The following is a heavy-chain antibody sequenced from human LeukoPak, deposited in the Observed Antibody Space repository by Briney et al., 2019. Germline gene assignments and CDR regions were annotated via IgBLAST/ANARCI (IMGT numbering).Heavy chain of an antibody. D-gene: IGHD3-22*01. CDR2: INHIGST. CDR3: ARLDGSGYYGIDY. J-gene: IGHJ4*02. Sequence: PSETLSLTCAVYGASFSGYYWSWIRQPPGKGLEWIGEINHIGSTNHNPPLKSRVTIQVDTSKNQFSLKLSSVAAADTAVYYCARLDGSGYYGIDYWGQGTLVTVSS. V-gene: IGHV4-34*01. CDR1: GASFSGYY.